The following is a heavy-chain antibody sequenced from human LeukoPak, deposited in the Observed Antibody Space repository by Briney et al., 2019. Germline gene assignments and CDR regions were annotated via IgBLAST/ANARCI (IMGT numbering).Heavy chain of an antibody. CDR1: GYTFTSYD. Sequence: ASVKVSCKASGYTFTSYDINWVRQATGQGLEWMGWMNPNSGNTGYAQKFQGRVTMTRNTSISTAYMELSSLRSEDTAVYYCARVGPGAAARDYWGQGTLVTVSS. CDR3: ARVGPGAAARDY. D-gene: IGHD6-13*01. CDR2: MNPNSGNT. V-gene: IGHV1-8*01. J-gene: IGHJ4*02.